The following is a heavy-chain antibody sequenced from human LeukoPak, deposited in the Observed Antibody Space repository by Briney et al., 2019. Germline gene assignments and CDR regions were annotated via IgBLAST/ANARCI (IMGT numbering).Heavy chain of an antibody. CDR3: ARIKTYYYDSSGGDDFDY. CDR1: GGYLSGYF. V-gene: IGHV4-34*12. D-gene: IGHD3-22*01. Sequence: LETLSLTCEVHGGYLSGYFWSWIRQPQGKGLEWIGDIIHSGRINYNPSLKSRVTMSVDTSKNQFSLKLSSVTAADTAVYYCARIKTYYYDSSGGDDFDYWGQGTLVTVSS. CDR2: IIHSGRI. J-gene: IGHJ4*02.